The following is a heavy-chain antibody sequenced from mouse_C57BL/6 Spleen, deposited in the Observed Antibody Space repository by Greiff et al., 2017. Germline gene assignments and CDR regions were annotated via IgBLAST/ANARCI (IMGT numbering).Heavy chain of an antibody. J-gene: IGHJ4*01. Sequence: EVQLQQSGAELVRPGASVKLSCTASGFNIKDYYMHWVKQRPEQGLEWIGRIDPEDGGTEYAPKFQGKATMTADTSSNTAYLQLSSLTSEDTAVYYCSTFYYSNHYYYAMDYWGQGTSVTVSA. CDR2: IDPEDGGT. CDR3: STFYYSNHYYYAMDY. D-gene: IGHD2-5*01. CDR1: GFNIKDYY. V-gene: IGHV14-1*01.